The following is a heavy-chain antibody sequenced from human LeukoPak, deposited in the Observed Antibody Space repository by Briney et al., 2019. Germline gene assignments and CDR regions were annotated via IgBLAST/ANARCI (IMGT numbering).Heavy chain of an antibody. CDR1: GFTFSSYW. CDR3: ARDPDCTSDTCYDY. CDR2: IKQDGSEE. D-gene: IGHD2-8*02. Sequence: GGSLRLSCAASGFTFSSYWMSWVRQAPGKGLEWVANIKQDGSEEYYVDSVKGQFTVSRDNAKNSLYLQMNSLRAEDTAVYYCARDPDCTSDTCYDYWGQGTLVTVSS. J-gene: IGHJ4*02. V-gene: IGHV3-7*01.